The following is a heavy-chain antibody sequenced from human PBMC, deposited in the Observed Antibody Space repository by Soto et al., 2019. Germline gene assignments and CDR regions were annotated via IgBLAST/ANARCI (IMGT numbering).Heavy chain of an antibody. CDR1: GGSISSSSYY. Sequence: PSETLSLTCTVSGGSISSSSYYWGWIRQPPGKGLEWIGSIYYSGSTYYNPSLKSRVTISVDTSKNQFSLKLSSVTAADTAVYYCARIPWQRRPKPAYYFDYWGQGTLVTVSS. D-gene: IGHD6-25*01. V-gene: IGHV4-39*07. CDR3: ARIPWQRRPKPAYYFDY. CDR2: IYYSGST. J-gene: IGHJ4*02.